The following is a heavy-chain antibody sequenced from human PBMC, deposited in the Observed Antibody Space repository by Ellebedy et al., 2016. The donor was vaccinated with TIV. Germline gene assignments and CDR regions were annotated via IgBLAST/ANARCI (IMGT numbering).Heavy chain of an antibody. CDR3: ARDRIMYGMDV. D-gene: IGHD2-15*01. J-gene: IGHJ6*02. CDR1: GSTFSSYW. CDR2: IKKDGSEK. V-gene: IGHV3-7*03. Sequence: GESLKISCAASGSTFSSYWMDWVRQAPGKGLEWVANIKKDGSEKYYVDSVKARFTISRDNAKNSLYLQMNSLRAEDTAVYYCARDRIMYGMDVWGQGTTVTVSS.